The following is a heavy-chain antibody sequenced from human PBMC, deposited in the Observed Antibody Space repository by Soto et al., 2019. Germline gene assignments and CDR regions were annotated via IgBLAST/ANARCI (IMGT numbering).Heavy chain of an antibody. J-gene: IGHJ4*02. CDR1: GFTFDDYA. V-gene: IGHV3-9*01. D-gene: IGHD4-17*01. Sequence: ESGGGLVQPGRSLRLSCAASGFTFDDYAMHWVRQAPGKGLEWVSGISWNSGSIGYADSVKGRFTISRDNAKNSLYLQMNSLRAEDTALYYCAKAGNYGTSSFDYWGQGTLVTVSS. CDR3: AKAGNYGTSSFDY. CDR2: ISWNSGSI.